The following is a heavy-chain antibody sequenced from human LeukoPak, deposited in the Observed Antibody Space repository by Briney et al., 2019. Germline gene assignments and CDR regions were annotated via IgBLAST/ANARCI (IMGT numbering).Heavy chain of an antibody. D-gene: IGHD3-16*01. V-gene: IGHV3-30*07. CDR3: AKGAYDYIEIAYFDY. Sequence: GGSLRLSCAASGFTFNNYAVHWVRQAPGKGLEWVSVISYDGRNKYYADSVKGRFTVSRDNSMNTLFLQMNSLRAEDTAIYYCAKGAYDYIEIAYFDYWGQGALVTVSS. J-gene: IGHJ4*02. CDR2: ISYDGRNK. CDR1: GFTFNNYA.